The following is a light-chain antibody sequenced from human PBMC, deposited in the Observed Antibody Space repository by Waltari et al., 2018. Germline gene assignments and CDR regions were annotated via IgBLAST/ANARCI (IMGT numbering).Light chain of an antibody. CDR1: SSDVGSYNL. CDR2: EDN. CDR3: CSHSASTTLV. Sequence: QSALTQPASVSGSPGQSITISCTGTSSDVGSYNLVSCYQQHPGKAPKLMIYEDNKRPSGISHRFSGSKSGNTASLTISGLQAEDEADYYCCSHSASTTLVFGGGTRLTVL. J-gene: IGLJ2*01. V-gene: IGLV2-23*01.